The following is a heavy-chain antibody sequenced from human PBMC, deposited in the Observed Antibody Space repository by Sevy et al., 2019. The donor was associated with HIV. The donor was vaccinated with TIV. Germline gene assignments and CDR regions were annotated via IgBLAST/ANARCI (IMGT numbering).Heavy chain of an antibody. CDR2: IWYDGSNR. Sequence: GGSLRLSCTASGFSFNGYGMHWVRQAPGKGLEWVALIWYDGSNRSYLDSVKRRFTVSRDNSKNTLYLQMNSLRAEDTAVYYCAREGLAVAGIGYYFEYWGQGTLVTVSS. CDR1: GFSFNGYG. J-gene: IGHJ4*02. CDR3: AREGLAVAGIGYYFEY. V-gene: IGHV3-33*01. D-gene: IGHD6-19*01.